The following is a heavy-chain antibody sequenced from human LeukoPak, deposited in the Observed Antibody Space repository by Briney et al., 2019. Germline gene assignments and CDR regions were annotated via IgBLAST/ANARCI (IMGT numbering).Heavy chain of an antibody. V-gene: IGHV3-7*01. D-gene: IGHD1-14*01. CDR3: TREVWGPEY. CDR1: GFTFTKYW. CDR2: IKQDGSDK. J-gene: IGHJ4*02. Sequence: GGSLRLSCAASGFTFTKYWMTWVRQAPGKGLEWVGNIKQDGSDKNYMDSVKGRFTISRDNTKNSVYLQMSSLRAEDTAVYYCTREVWGPEYWGQGTLVTVSS.